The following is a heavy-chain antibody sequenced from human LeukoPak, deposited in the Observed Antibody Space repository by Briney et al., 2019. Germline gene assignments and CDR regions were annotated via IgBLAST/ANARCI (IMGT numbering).Heavy chain of an antibody. J-gene: IGHJ4*02. CDR2: IYYSGST. D-gene: IGHD6-13*01. CDR3: AREGRRAAAGFDY. CDR1: GGSISSCSYY. Sequence: SETLSLTCTVSGGSISSCSYYWGWIRQPPGKGLEWIGSIYYSGSTYYNPSLKSRVTISVDTSKNQFSLKLSSVTAADMAVYYCAREGRRAAAGFDYWGQGTLVTVSS. V-gene: IGHV4-39*02.